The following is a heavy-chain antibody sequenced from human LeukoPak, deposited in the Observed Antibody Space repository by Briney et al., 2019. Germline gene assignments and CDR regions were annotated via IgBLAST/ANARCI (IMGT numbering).Heavy chain of an antibody. D-gene: IGHD4-11*01. CDR1: GFTFNSYV. V-gene: IGHV3-30*03. J-gene: IGHJ4*02. Sequence: GGSLRLSCAASGFTFNSYVMHWVRQAPGKGPEWVAVIEYDENRKYYEDSVKGRFTISRDNSKNMLYLQINSLTTEDTAVYYCARGYGENSDYHLKYWGQGTLVTVSS. CDR2: IEYDENRK. CDR3: ARGYGENSDYHLKY.